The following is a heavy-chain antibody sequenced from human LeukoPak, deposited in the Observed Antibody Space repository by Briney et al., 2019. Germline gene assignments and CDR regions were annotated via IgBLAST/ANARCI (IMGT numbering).Heavy chain of an antibody. CDR1: GYSFTTYG. D-gene: IGHD2-2*01. V-gene: IGHV1-18*01. Sequence: ASVKVSCKASGYSFTTYGISWVRQAPGQGLEWMGWISANNNNTDNVQKLQGRVTMTTDTSTSTAYMELRSLRSDDTAVYYCARALYHTFDYWGQGTLVTVSS. CDR2: ISANNNNT. J-gene: IGHJ4*02. CDR3: ARALYHTFDY.